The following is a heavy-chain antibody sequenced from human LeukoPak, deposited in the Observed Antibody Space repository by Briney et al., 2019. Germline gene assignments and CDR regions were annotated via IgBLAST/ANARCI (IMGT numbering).Heavy chain of an antibody. J-gene: IGHJ6*03. CDR1: GFTFDDYG. D-gene: IGHD6-6*01. CDR3: ARGSYYYYYMDV. V-gene: IGHV3-20*04. Sequence: GGSLRLSCAASGFTFDDYGMSWVRQAPGKGLEWVSGINWSGGSTGYADSAKGRFTISRDNAKNSLYLQMNSLRAEDTAVYYCARGSYYYYYMDVWGKGTTVTVSS. CDR2: INWSGGST.